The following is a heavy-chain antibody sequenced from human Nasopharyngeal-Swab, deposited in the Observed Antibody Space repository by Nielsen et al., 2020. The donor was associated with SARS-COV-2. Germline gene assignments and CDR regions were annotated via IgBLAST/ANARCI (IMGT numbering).Heavy chain of an antibody. D-gene: IGHD3-22*01. J-gene: IGHJ4*02. CDR1: GGSISSSSYY. CDR3: AREVVVVISNFDY. Sequence: SETLPLTCTVSGGSISSSSYYWGWIRQPPGKGLEWIGSIYYSGSTYYNPSLKSRVTISVDTSKNQFSLKLSSVTAADTAVYYCAREVVVVISNFDYWGQGTLVTVSS. CDR2: IYYSGST. V-gene: IGHV4-39*07.